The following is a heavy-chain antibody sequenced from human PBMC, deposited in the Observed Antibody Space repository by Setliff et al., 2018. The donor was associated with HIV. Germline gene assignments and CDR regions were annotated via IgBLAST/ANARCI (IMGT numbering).Heavy chain of an antibody. V-gene: IGHV1-69*10. J-gene: IGHJ4*02. CDR2: IIPILGIT. CDR1: GGSFSSYG. Sequence: ASVKVSCKASGGSFSSYGISWVRQAPGQGLEWMGGIIPILGITNYAQKFQGRVTISADKSTSTVSMELSSLRSGGTAVYHCARSSYDILTGYYKALEYWGQGTLVTVSS. CDR3: ARSSYDILTGYYKALEY. D-gene: IGHD3-9*01.